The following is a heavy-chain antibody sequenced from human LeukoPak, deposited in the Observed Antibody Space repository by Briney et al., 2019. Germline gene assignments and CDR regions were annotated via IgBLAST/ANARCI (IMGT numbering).Heavy chain of an antibody. CDR3: ARDPTYYLRYGYFDS. V-gene: IGHV3-7*01. Sequence: GGSLRLSCAASGFTFSNFWMSWVRQAPGQGLEWVAATNEEGSEKLYVDSVEGRFTISRDNAKNSVSLQMNNLRAEDTAVYYCARDPTYYLRYGYFDSWGQGILVTVSS. CDR1: GFTFSNFW. CDR2: TNEEGSEK. D-gene: IGHD1-26*01. J-gene: IGHJ4*02.